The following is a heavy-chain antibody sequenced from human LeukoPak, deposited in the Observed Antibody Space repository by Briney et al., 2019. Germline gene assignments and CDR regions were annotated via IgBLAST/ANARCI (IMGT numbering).Heavy chain of an antibody. D-gene: IGHD3-22*01. CDR2: IKQDGSKK. Sequence: PGGSLRLSCVASGFPFSSYWVTWVRQAPGKGLEWVANIKQDGSKKSYVDSVKGRFTISRDNAKNSLYLQMNSLRAEDTAVYYCAKGDYYYDSSGYLFDYWGQGTLVTVSS. CDR3: AKGDYYYDSSGYLFDY. CDR1: GFPFSSYW. J-gene: IGHJ4*02. V-gene: IGHV3-7*03.